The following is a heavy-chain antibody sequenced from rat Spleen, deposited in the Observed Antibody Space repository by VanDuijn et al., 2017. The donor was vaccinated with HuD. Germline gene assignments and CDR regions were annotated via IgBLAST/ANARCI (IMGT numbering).Heavy chain of an antibody. CDR2: IDYEGGVT. CDR1: GFTFSDYY. J-gene: IGHJ3*01. Sequence: EVRLVESGVGLVQPGRSMKLSCAASGFTFSDYYMAWVRQAPKRGLEWVASIDYEGGVTYYGDSVKGRFTISRDNAKSTLYLETNSLRSEDTATYFCTREQWSSISFAHWGQGTLVTVSS. D-gene: IGHD1-1*01. CDR3: TREQWSSISFAH. V-gene: IGHV5-22*01.